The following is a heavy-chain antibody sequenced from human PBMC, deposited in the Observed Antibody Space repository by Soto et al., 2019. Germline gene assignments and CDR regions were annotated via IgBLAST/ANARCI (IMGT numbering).Heavy chain of an antibody. Sequence: LEWIGYIHYSGNTYHNPSLKSRVTISVDTSKNQFSLKLTSVTAADTAVYYCCCSFHDEHDIRHFRSVLAFLLNRSSDL. V-gene: IGHV4-30-4*01. D-gene: IGHD3-9*01. J-gene: IGHJ2*01. CDR2: IHYSGNT. CDR3: CCSFHDEHDIRHFRSVLAFLLNRSSDL.